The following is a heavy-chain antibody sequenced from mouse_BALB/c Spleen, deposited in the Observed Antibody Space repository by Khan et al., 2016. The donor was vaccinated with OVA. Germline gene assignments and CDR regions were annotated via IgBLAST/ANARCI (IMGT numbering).Heavy chain of an antibody. D-gene: IGHD2-10*01. J-gene: IGHJ4*01. V-gene: IGHV2-6-1*01. CDR1: GFSLTNYG. CDR3: ARQPYYHYYIMDY. Sequence: QVQLKESGPGLVAPSQSLSITCTISGFSLTNYGVHWVRQPPGKGLEWLVVIWSDGSTTYNSTLKSRLSISKANSKSQVFLKMNSLQTDDTAMDDCARQPYYHYYIMDYWGQGTSVTVSS. CDR2: IWSDGST.